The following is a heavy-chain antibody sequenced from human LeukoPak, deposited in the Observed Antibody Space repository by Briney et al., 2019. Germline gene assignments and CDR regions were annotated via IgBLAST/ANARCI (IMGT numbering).Heavy chain of an antibody. D-gene: IGHD1-26*01. CDR1: GFTVGSNY. Sequence: GSLRLSCAASGFTVGSNYMSWVRQAPGKGLEWIGSIYYSGSTYYNPSLKSRVTISVDTSKNQFSLKLSSVTAADTAVYYCARDGRGVGFYWGQGTLVTVSS. CDR2: IYYSGST. CDR3: ARDGRGVGFY. V-gene: IGHV4-39*07. J-gene: IGHJ4*02.